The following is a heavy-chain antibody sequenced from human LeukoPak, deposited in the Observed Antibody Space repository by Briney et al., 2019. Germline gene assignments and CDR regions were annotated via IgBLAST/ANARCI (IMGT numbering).Heavy chain of an antibody. CDR1: GGTFSSYA. CDR2: IIPIFGTA. D-gene: IGHD3-22*01. V-gene: IGHV1-69*05. J-gene: IGHJ3*02. Sequence: ASVKVSCKASGGTFSSYAISWVRQAPGQGLEWMGGIIPIFGTANYAQKFQGRVTMTTDTSTSTAYMELRSLRSEDTAVYYCARGRNYYDSSRYYYEGDAFDIWGQGTMVTVSS. CDR3: ARGRNYYDSSRYYYEGDAFDI.